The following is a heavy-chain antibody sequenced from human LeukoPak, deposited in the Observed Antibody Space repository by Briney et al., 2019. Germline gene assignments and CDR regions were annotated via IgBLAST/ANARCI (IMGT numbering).Heavy chain of an antibody. CDR1: GFTFSSYW. CDR2: IKQDGSEK. J-gene: IGHJ4*02. Sequence: GGSLRLSCAASGFTFSSYWMSWVRQAPGKGLEWVANIKQDGSEKYYVDSVKGRFAISRDNSKNTLYLQMNSLRAEDTAVYYCAKDPRVAATQLDYWGQGTLVTVSS. CDR3: AKDPRVAATQLDY. V-gene: IGHV3-7*03. D-gene: IGHD2-15*01.